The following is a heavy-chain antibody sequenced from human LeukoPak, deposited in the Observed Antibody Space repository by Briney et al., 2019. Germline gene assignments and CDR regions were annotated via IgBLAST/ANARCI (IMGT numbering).Heavy chain of an antibody. CDR3: ARRRKPTRIVGDHGFGMDV. CDR1: GGSISSYY. D-gene: IGHD1-26*01. Sequence: SETLSLTCTVSGGSISSYYWSWIRQPPGKGLEWIGYIYYSGSTNYNSSLKSRVTISVDTSKNQFSLKLSSVTAADTAVYYCARRRKPTRIVGDHGFGMDVWGQGTTVTVSS. V-gene: IGHV4-59*08. J-gene: IGHJ6*02. CDR2: IYYSGST.